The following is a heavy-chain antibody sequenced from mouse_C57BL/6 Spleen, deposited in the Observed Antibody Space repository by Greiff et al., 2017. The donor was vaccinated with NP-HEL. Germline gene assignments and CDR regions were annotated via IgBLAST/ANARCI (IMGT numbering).Heavy chain of an antibody. D-gene: IGHD2-4*01. CDR1: GFTFSDYG. CDR3: ASDYGDYAMDY. Sequence: EVKVVESGGGLVKPGGSLKLSCAASGFTFSDYGMHWVRQAPEKGLEWVAYISSGSSTIYYADTVKGRFTISRDNAKNTLFLQMTSLRSEDTAMYYCASDYGDYAMDYWGQGTSVTVSS. J-gene: IGHJ4*01. V-gene: IGHV5-17*01. CDR2: ISSGSSTI.